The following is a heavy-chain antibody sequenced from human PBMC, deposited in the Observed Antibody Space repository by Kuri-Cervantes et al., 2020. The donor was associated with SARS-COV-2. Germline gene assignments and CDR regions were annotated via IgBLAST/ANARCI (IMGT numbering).Heavy chain of an antibody. CDR2: IRGSGGST. Sequence: GGSLRLSCAASGFTFSSYAMSWVRQAPGKGLEWVSAIRGSGGSTYYADSVKGRFTISRDNAKSSLYLQMNSLRAEDTAVYYCARGQGSGWYLGLSANWFDPWGQGTLVTVSS. CDR3: ARGQGSGWYLGLSANWFDP. V-gene: IGHV3-23*01. D-gene: IGHD6-19*01. CDR1: GFTFSSYA. J-gene: IGHJ5*02.